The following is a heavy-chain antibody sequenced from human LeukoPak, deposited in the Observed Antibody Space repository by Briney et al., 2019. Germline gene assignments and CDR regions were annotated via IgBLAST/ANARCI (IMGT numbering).Heavy chain of an antibody. CDR1: GFTFSNYP. D-gene: IGHD2-15*01. CDR3: ARELKIEALATVGFEI. J-gene: IGHJ3*02. CDR2: IKQDGSEK. Sequence: PGGSLRLSCEASGFTFSNYPMSWVRQAPGKGLEWVANIKQDGSEKYYVDSVKGRFTISRDNAKNSLYPQMNSLRAEDTAVYYCARELKIEALATVGFEIWGQGTLVTVSS. V-gene: IGHV3-7*03.